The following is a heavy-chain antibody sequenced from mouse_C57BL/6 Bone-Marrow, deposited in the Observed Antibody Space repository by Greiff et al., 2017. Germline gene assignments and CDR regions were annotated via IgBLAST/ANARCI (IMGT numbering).Heavy chain of an antibody. Sequence: EVQGVESGGDLVKPGGSLKLPCAASGFTFSSYGMSWVRQTPGNRLEWVATISSGGSYTYYTDSVKGRFTITRDNAKNTLYLQMSSLKSEDTDMYDCARLAGSNPYCYAMDYWGQGTSVTVSS. CDR3: ARLAGSNPYCYAMDY. D-gene: IGHD2-5*01. J-gene: IGHJ4*01. V-gene: IGHV5-6*01. CDR2: ISSGGSYT. CDR1: GFTFSSYG.